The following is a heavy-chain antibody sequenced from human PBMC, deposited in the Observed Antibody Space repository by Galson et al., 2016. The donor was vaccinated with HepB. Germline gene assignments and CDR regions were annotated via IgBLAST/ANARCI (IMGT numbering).Heavy chain of an antibody. V-gene: IGHV4-4*02. J-gene: IGHJ4*02. CDR3: ARGGLIWYQNCFDL. Sequence: ETLSLTCAVSGASISPANWWSWVRQPPGKGLEWIGEIYHSGSTNYSPSPQSRVTISVDKSKDQISLTLGPVTAADTAVYYCARGGLIWYQNCFDLWGQGTLVTVSS. CDR2: IYHSGST. CDR1: GASISPANW. D-gene: IGHD2-8*01.